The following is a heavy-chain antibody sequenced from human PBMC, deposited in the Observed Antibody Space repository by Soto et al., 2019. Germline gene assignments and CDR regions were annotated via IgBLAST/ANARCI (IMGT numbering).Heavy chain of an antibody. Sequence: QVQLQESGPGLVKPSGTLSLTCSVSGGSISSSYWNWIRQPAGKGLEWIGRFYTTGRASYNPSLKGRLPLSGDTSKNQFSLRLGSVTAAYTSVYYCAREPIVEGPTGYKWFDPWGQGNMVTVSS. V-gene: IGHV4-4*07. J-gene: IGHJ5*02. CDR2: FYTTGRA. CDR3: AREPIVEGPTGYKWFDP. CDR1: GGSISSSY. D-gene: IGHD3-22*01.